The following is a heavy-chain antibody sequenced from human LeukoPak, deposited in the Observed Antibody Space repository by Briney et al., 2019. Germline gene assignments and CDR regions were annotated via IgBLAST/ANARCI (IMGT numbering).Heavy chain of an antibody. V-gene: IGHV3-7*03. CDR2: IKHDGSET. D-gene: IGHD2-15*01. CDR3: ARGDVVYYYYGLDV. Sequence: PGGSLRLSCAASGFTFTYYWMTWVRQAPGKGLERVANIKHDGSETYYVDSVKGRFTISRDNAKNSLYLQMNSLRAKDTAVYYCARGDVVYYYYGLDVWGKGTTVTVSS. J-gene: IGHJ6*04. CDR1: GFTFTYYW.